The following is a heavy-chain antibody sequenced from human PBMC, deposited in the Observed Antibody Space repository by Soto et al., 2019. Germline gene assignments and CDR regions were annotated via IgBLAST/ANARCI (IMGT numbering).Heavy chain of an antibody. CDR2: MYYNGNA. Sequence: SETLSLTCTVSGGTLSMGNYYLSWIRQYPGKGLEWIAYMYYNGNAYYNPSLKSRVTLSLDSSKNQFSLMLSYVTAAETAVYYCARQAGANENWFDPWGPGHRVTVSS. J-gene: IGHJ5*02. V-gene: IGHV4-31*03. D-gene: IGHD1-1*01. CDR1: GGTLSMGNYY. CDR3: ARQAGANENWFDP.